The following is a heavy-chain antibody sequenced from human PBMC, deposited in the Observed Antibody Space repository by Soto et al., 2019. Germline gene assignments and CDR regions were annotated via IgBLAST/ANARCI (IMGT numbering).Heavy chain of an antibody. CDR3: ARAWAWYSSSSRGALDY. CDR2: TYYRSKWYN. V-gene: IGHV6-1*01. CDR1: GDSVSSNSAA. J-gene: IGHJ4*02. Sequence: SQTLSLTCAISGDSVSSNSAAWNWIRQSPSRGLEWLGRTYYRSKWYNDYAVSVKSRITINPDTSKNQFSLQLNSVTPEDAAVYYCARAWAWYSSSSRGALDYWGQGTLVTVSS. D-gene: IGHD6-6*01.